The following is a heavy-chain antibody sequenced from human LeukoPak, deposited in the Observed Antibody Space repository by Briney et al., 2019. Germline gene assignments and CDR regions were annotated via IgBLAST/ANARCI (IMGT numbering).Heavy chain of an antibody. CDR3: ARVGTTYYYDSSGYYYFDY. J-gene: IGHJ4*02. CDR1: GFTFSSYW. V-gene: IGHV3-7*01. D-gene: IGHD3-22*01. Sequence: QPGGSLRLSCAASGFTFSSYWMSWVRQAPGKGLEWVANIKQDGSEKYYVDSVKGRFTISRDNAKNSLYLQMNSLRAEDTAVYYCARVGTTYYYDSSGYYYFDYWGQGTLVTVSS. CDR2: IKQDGSEK.